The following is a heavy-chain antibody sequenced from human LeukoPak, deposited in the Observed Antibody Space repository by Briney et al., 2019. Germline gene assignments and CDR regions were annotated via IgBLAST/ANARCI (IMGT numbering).Heavy chain of an antibody. Sequence: GGSLRLSCAASGFTFSSYSMNWVRQAPGKGLEWVSSISSSSSYIYYADSVKGRFTISRDNAKNSLYLQMNSLRAEDTAVYYCARDRDGYDQADHWGQGTLVTVSS. D-gene: IGHD5-12*01. CDR2: ISSSSSYI. CDR3: ARDRDGYDQADH. J-gene: IGHJ4*02. CDR1: GFTFSSYS. V-gene: IGHV3-21*01.